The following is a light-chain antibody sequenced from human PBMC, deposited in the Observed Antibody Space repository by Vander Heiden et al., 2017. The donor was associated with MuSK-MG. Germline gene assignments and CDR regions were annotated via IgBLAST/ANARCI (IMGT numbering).Light chain of an antibody. J-gene: IGKJ4*01. CDR3: HQDCRSPLT. CDR2: DTS. V-gene: IGKV3D-20*01. CDR1: QFVKNNY. Sequence: DIVLTQSPDTLSLSPGERVTLSCGASQFVKNNYLAWYQQKPGRAPRLVIYDTSASATGIPDRFSGCASVADFTLTISILEPEDFAVSCCHQDCRSPLTFGGGTKVEI.